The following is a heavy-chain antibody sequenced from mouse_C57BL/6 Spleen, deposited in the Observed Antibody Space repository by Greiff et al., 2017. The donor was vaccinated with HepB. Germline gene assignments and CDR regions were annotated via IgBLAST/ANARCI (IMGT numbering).Heavy chain of an antibody. CDR3: ARLGLGQFDY. D-gene: IGHD4-1*01. V-gene: IGHV5-6*01. J-gene: IGHJ2*01. CDR1: GFTFSSYG. Sequence: EVKVVESGGDLVKPGGSLKLSCAASGFTFSSYGMSWVRQTPDKRLEWVATISSGGSYTYYPDSVKGRFTISRDNAKNTLDLQMSSLKSEDTAMYYCARLGLGQFDYWGQGTTLTVSS. CDR2: ISSGGSYT.